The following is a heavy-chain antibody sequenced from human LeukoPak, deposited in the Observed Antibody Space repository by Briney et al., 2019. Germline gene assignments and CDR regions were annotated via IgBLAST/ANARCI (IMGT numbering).Heavy chain of an antibody. CDR1: GGSISSGDYY. J-gene: IGHJ4*02. CDR2: MYYSGTT. CDR3: ASSVMGATSPSNLDS. Sequence: PSETLSLTCTVSGGSISSGDYYWSWIRQPPGKRPEWLGYMYYSGTTNYNPSLKSRLTISTDVSKNQFSLRLNSVTTADTAVYYCASSVMGATSPSNLDSWGQGILVTVSS. D-gene: IGHD1-26*01. V-gene: IGHV4-61*08.